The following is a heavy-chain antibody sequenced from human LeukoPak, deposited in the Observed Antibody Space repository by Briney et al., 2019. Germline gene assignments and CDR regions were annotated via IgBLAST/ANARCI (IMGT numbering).Heavy chain of an antibody. V-gene: IGHV1-8*03. CDR3: AREGNSGSYYFDY. Sequence: ASVKDSCKASGYTFTSYDINWVRQAPGQGLEWMGWMNPNSGNTGYAQKFQGRVTITRNTSISTAYMELSSLRSEDTAVYYCAREGNSGSYYFDYWGQGTLVTVSS. D-gene: IGHD4-23*01. CDR2: MNPNSGNT. CDR1: GYTFTSYD. J-gene: IGHJ4*02.